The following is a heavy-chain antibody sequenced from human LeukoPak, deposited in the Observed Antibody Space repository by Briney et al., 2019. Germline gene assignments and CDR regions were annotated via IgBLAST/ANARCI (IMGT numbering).Heavy chain of an antibody. Sequence: ASVKVSCKASGYTFTSYGISWVRQAAGQALEWMGWISGYNGNTNYAQKLQGRVTMTTDTSTSTAYMELRSLRSDDTAVYYCARDFHSSGYYHYFHYWGQGTLVTVSS. CDR2: ISGYNGNT. D-gene: IGHD3-22*01. J-gene: IGHJ4*02. V-gene: IGHV1-18*01. CDR1: GYTFTSYG. CDR3: ARDFHSSGYYHYFHY.